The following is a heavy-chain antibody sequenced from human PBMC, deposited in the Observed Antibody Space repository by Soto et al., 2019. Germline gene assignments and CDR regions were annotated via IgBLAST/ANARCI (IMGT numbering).Heavy chain of an antibody. CDR3: ARGLVGAIPITWFDP. D-gene: IGHD1-26*01. Sequence: ASVKVSCKASGYTFTGYYMHWVRQAPGQGLEWMGWINPNSGGTNYAQKFQGWVTMTRDTSISTAYMELSRLRSDDTAVYYCARGLVGAIPITWFDPWGQGTLVTVSS. CDR1: GYTFTGYY. J-gene: IGHJ5*02. CDR2: INPNSGGT. V-gene: IGHV1-2*04.